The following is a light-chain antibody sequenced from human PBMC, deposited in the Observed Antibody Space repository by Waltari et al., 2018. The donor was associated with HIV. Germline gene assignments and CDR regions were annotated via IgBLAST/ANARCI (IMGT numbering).Light chain of an antibody. CDR2: DTS. J-gene: IGKJ4*01. CDR1: QNIGNN. CDR3: QQYSHWPLT. Sequence: EIVMTQSPATLSVSPGERATLSYRASQNIGNNFAWYQQKPGQAPRLLIYDTSARATGVPARFSGSGSGTESALTISSLQSEDFAVYYCQQYSHWPLTFGRGTKVEIK. V-gene: IGKV3-15*01.